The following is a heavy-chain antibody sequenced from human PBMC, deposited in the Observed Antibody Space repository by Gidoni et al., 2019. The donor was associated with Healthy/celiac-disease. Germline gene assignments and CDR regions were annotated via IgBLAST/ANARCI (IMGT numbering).Heavy chain of an antibody. V-gene: IGHV4-4*07. J-gene: IGHJ6*02. D-gene: IGHD2-2*01. Sequence: QVQLQESGPGLVKPSETLSLTCTVSGGSISSYYWSWIRQPAGKGLEWIGRIYTSGSTNYNPSLKSRVTMSVDTSKNQFSLKLSSVTAADTAVYYCARELVRVPAASVPYYYYGMDVWGQGTTVTVSS. CDR1: GGSISSYY. CDR2: IYTSGST. CDR3: ARELVRVPAASVPYYYYGMDV.